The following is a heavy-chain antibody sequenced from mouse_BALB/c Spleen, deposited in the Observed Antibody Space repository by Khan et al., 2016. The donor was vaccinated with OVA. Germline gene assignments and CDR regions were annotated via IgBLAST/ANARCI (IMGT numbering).Heavy chain of an antibody. D-gene: IGHD1-1*01. V-gene: IGHV1S135*01. Sequence: FQLVQSGPELMKPGASVKISCKASGNSFTSYYIHWVKQSHGKSLEWIGYIDPFNGSTNYNQKFKGKATLTVDKSSSTAYMHLSSLTSEDSAVYYCARHVSSSWFAYWGQGTLVTVSA. J-gene: IGHJ3*01. CDR2: IDPFNGST. CDR1: GNSFTSYY. CDR3: ARHVSSSWFAY.